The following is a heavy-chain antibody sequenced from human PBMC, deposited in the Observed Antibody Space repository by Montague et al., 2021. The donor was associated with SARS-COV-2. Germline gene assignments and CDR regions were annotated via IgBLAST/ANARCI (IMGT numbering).Heavy chain of an antibody. V-gene: IGHV4-39*07. CDR2: IYYSGST. Sequence: SETLSLTCTVSGGSIRSSSYYWGWIRQPPGKGLECIGSIYYSGSTYYNPSLKSRVTISVDTSKNHFSPKLSSVTAADTAVYYCARTTWLRGYFDLWGRGTLVTVSS. CDR3: ARTTWLRGYFDL. CDR1: GGSIRSSSYY. J-gene: IGHJ2*01. D-gene: IGHD5-12*01.